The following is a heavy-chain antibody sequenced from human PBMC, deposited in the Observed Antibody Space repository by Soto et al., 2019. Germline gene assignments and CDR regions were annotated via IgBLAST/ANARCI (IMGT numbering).Heavy chain of an antibody. CDR3: ARDIDYGGAETYYYYYGMDV. CDR1: GFTFSSYG. Sequence: GGSLRLSCAASGFTFSSYGMHWVRQAPGKGLEWVAVIWYDGSNKYYADSVKGRFTISRDNSKNTLYLQMNSLRAEDTAVYYCARDIDYGGAETYYYYYGMDVWGQGTTVTVSS. D-gene: IGHD4-17*01. V-gene: IGHV3-33*01. J-gene: IGHJ6*02. CDR2: IWYDGSNK.